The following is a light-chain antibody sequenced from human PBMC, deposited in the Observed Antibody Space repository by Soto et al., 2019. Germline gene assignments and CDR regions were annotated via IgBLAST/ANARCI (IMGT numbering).Light chain of an antibody. CDR1: SSDVGGYNY. Sequence: QSVLTQPPSASGSFGQSVTISCTXTSSDVGGYNYVSWYQQHPGKAPKLMIYEVSERPSGVPDRFSGSKSGNTASLTVSGLQADDEADYYCSSYSGTNYHYVFGTGTKVTVL. V-gene: IGLV2-8*01. CDR2: EVS. CDR3: SSYSGTNYHYV. J-gene: IGLJ1*01.